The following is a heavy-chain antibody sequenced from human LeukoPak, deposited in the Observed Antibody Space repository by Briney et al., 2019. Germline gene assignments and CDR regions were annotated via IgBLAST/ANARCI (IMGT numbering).Heavy chain of an antibody. V-gene: IGHV1-69*15. Sequence: SVKVSCKASGGTLSNCVISWVRQAPGQGLEWMGRIIPIFGTANYAQKFQGRVTTTADESTTTAYMDLSSLRSEDTAVYYCASRSIVGATENYFDYWGQGTLVTVSS. CDR2: IIPIFGTA. CDR3: ASRSIVGATENYFDY. CDR1: GGTLSNCV. J-gene: IGHJ4*02. D-gene: IGHD1-26*01.